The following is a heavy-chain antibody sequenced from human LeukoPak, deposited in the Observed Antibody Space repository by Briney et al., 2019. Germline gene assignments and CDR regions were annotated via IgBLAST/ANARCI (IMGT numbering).Heavy chain of an antibody. CDR2: ISDSSNYI. CDR1: GFTFSSYS. CDR3: ARSSTDGYKVGWYFDY. V-gene: IGHV3-21*01. D-gene: IGHD5-24*01. J-gene: IGHJ4*02. Sequence: PGGSLRLSCAASGFTFSSYSMNWVRQAPGKGLEWVSSISDSSNYIFYADSVKGRFTISRDNAKNSLYLQMNSLRAEDTAVYYCARSSTDGYKVGWYFDYWGQGTLVTVSS.